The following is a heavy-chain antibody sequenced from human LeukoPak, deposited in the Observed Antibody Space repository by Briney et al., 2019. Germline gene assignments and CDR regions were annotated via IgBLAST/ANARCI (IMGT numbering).Heavy chain of an antibody. D-gene: IGHD2-15*01. CDR3: ARVGGYRSGGSCLTGEYYFDY. CDR2: IVPILGTA. V-gene: IGHV1-69*04. J-gene: IGHJ4*02. CDR1: GGTFSTYA. Sequence: ASVTVSCKASGGTFSTYAISWVRQAPGQGLEWVGRIVPILGTANYAQNFQGRVTITADRSTTTAYMELGSLRSEDTAVYYCARVGGYRSGGSCLTGEYYFDYWGQGTLVTVSS.